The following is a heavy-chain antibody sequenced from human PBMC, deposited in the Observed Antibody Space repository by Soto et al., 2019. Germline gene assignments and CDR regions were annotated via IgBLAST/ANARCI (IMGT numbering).Heavy chain of an antibody. CDR2: IWYNGVNK. J-gene: IGHJ5*02. V-gene: IGHV3-33*01. D-gene: IGHD3-10*01. CDR3: ARDRSDGSGSYSPDQ. CDR1: GFTFSGYG. Sequence: QVQLVESGGGVVQPGGSLRLSRATSGFTFSGYGMHWDRQVPGKGLEWVAVIWYNGVNKYYVESVKGRFTISRDNSKNTLYLQTNSLRVEDTAVYYCARDRSDGSGSYSPDQWGQGTLVIVSS.